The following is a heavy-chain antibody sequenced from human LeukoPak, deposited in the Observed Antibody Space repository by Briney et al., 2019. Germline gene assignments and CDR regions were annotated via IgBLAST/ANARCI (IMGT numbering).Heavy chain of an antibody. D-gene: IGHD3-16*01. CDR3: ARAGLKDYVLLY. V-gene: IGHV3-30-3*01. CDR2: ISYDGSNK. Sequence: PGGSLRLSCAASGFTVSSNYMSWVRQAPGKGLEWAAVISYDGSNKYYADSVKGRFTISRDNSKNTLYLQMNSLRAEDTAVYYCARAGLKDYVLLYWGQGTLVTVSS. J-gene: IGHJ4*02. CDR1: GFTVSSNY.